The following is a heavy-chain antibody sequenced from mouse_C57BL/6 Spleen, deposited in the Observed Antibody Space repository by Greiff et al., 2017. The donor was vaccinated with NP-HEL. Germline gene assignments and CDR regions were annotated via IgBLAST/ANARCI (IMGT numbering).Heavy chain of an antibody. CDR1: GYTFTSYW. J-gene: IGHJ1*03. V-gene: IGHV1-52*01. CDR3: TRSSYDYGSSPWYFDV. Sequence: QVQLQQPGAELVRPGSSVKLSCKASGYTFTSYWMHWVKQRPIQGLEWIGNIDPSDSETHYNQKFKEKATLTVEKCSSTAYIQLSSLTSEDYAVYYCTRSSYDYGSSPWYFDVWGTGTTVTVSS. CDR2: IDPSDSET. D-gene: IGHD1-1*01.